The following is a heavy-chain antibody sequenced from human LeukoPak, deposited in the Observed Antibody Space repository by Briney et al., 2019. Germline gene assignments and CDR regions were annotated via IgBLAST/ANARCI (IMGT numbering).Heavy chain of an antibody. J-gene: IGHJ4*02. CDR3: ARDSYYYDSSGYYRFDY. CDR2: IHTSGST. CDR1: GDSISSGNYY. D-gene: IGHD3-22*01. Sequence: SETLSLTCTVSGDSISSGNYYWSWIRQPAGKGLEWIGRIHTSGSTNYNPSLKSRVTMSVDTSRNQFSLKLSSVTAADTAVYYCARDSYYYDSSGYYRFDYWGQGTLVTVSS. V-gene: IGHV4-61*02.